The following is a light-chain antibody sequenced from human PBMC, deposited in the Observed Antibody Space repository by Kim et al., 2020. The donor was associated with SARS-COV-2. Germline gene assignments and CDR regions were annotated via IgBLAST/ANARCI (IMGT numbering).Light chain of an antibody. CDR1: QRISSY. CDR3: QQSYRTPYT. CDR2: AAS. J-gene: IGKJ2*01. V-gene: IGKV1-39*01. Sequence: SASVGSRVTITCRASQRISSYLNWYQQKPGKAPNLLIYAASSLQSGVPSRFSGSGSGTDFTLTISGLQPEDCATYYCQQSYRTPYTFGQGTKLEI.